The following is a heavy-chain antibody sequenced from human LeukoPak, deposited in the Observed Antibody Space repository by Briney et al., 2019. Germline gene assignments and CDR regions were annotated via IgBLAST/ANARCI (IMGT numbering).Heavy chain of an antibody. CDR2: ISSSGIRT. CDR1: GVTFSSYA. CDR3: AKYSGTTAGYFDY. Sequence: GGSLRLSCAASGVTFSSYAMSWVRQAPGKGLEWVSSISSSGIRTYYADSVKGRFTISRDNSKNTLNLQMNSLRAEDTAVYYCAKYSGTTAGYFDYWGQGTLVTVSS. J-gene: IGHJ4*02. D-gene: IGHD1-7*01. V-gene: IGHV3-23*01.